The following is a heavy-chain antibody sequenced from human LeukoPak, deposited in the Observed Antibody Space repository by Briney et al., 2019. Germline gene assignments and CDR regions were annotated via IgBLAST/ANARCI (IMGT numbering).Heavy chain of an antibody. CDR3: ARDGNWVYDAFDI. CDR2: ISSSSSYI. V-gene: IGHV3-21*01. CDR1: GFTFISYS. J-gene: IGHJ3*02. Sequence: PGGSRGLSCVASGFTFISYSMNWDRQAPGKGLEWVSSISSSSSYIYYADSVKGRFTISRDNAKNSLYLQMNSLRAEDTAVYYCARDGNWVYDAFDIWGQGTMVTVSS. D-gene: IGHD7-27*01.